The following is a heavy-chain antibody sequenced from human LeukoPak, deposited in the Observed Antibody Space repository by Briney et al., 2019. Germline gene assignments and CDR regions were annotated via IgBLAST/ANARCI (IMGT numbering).Heavy chain of an antibody. CDR3: ARDGSLLERENDAFDI. J-gene: IGHJ3*02. Sequence: PGRSLRLSCAASGFTFSSYAMHWVRQAPGKGLEWVAVISYDGSNKYYADSVKGRFTISRDNSKNTLYLQMNSLRAEDTAVYYCARDGSLLERENDAFDIWGQGTMVTVSP. D-gene: IGHD1-1*01. V-gene: IGHV3-30*01. CDR1: GFTFSSYA. CDR2: ISYDGSNK.